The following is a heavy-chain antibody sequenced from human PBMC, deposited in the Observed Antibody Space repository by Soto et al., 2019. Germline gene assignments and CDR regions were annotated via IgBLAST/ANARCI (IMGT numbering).Heavy chain of an antibody. Sequence: ESLRLSCAASGFTFTRYSMNWVRQAPGKGLEWVSSISSTTNYIYYGDSMKGRFTISRDNAKNSLYLEMNSLRAEDTAVYYCARESEDLTSNFDYWGQGTLVTV. CDR3: ARESEDLTSNFDY. CDR2: ISSTTNYI. J-gene: IGHJ4*02. CDR1: GFTFTRYS. V-gene: IGHV3-21*06.